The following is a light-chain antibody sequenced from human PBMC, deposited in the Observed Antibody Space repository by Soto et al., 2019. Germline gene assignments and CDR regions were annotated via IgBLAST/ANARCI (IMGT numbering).Light chain of an antibody. CDR2: EVS. Sequence: QSALTQPASVSGSHGKSITISCTGPSSDVGGYNYVSWYQQHPGKAPKLMIYEVSNRPSGVSTRFSGSKSGNTASLTISGLQAEDEADYYCSSYTSNSTYVVFGGGTQLTVL. CDR1: SSDVGGYNY. J-gene: IGLJ2*01. CDR3: SSYTSNSTYVV. V-gene: IGLV2-14*01.